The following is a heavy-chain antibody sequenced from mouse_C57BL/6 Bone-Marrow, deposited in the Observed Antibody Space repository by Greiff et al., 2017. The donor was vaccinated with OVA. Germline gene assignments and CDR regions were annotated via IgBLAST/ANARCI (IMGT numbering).Heavy chain of an antibody. D-gene: IGHD1-1*01. CDR1: GFNITDDY. V-gene: IGHV14-4*01. J-gene: IGHJ3*01. CDR2: IAPENGDT. CDR3: TTTVIARPAWFAY. Sequence: VQLQESGAELVRPGASVKLSCTASGFNITDDYMHWVKQRPEQGLEWIGWIAPENGDTEYASKFPGKATLTADTSSNTAYLQLSSLTSEDTAVYYCTTTVIARPAWFAYWGQGTLVTVSA.